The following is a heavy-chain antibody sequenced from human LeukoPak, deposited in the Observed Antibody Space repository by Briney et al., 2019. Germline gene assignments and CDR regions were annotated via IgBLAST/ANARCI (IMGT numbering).Heavy chain of an antibody. CDR2: IGGNSDYA. D-gene: IGHD3-16*02. J-gene: IGHJ4*02. Sequence: GGSLRLSCAASGFIFSTNAMAWVRQAPGKGLEWVSAIGGNSDYAFYADSVKGRFTTSRDNSKNTLYLQMNSLRAEDTAVYYCAKMDLSQHFDYWGQGALVTVSS. V-gene: IGHV3-23*01. CDR3: AKMDLSQHFDY. CDR1: GFIFSTNA.